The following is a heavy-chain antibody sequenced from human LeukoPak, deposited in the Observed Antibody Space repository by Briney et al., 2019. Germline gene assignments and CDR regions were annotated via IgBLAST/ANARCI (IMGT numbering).Heavy chain of an antibody. Sequence: ASVKVSCKTSGYTFTSYFMHWVRQAPGKGLEWMGGFDPEDGETIYAQKFQGRVTMTEDTSTDTAYMELSSLRSEDTAVYYCATALYNWFDPWGQGTLVTVSS. CDR2: FDPEDGET. J-gene: IGHJ5*02. CDR3: ATALYNWFDP. V-gene: IGHV1-24*01. D-gene: IGHD2-2*02. CDR1: GYTFTSYF.